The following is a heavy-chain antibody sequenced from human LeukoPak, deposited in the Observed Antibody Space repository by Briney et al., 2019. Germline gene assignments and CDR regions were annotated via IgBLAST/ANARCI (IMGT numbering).Heavy chain of an antibody. CDR2: MYYSGST. V-gene: IGHV4-39*01. CDR3: ARQYYDSTGYYYFDY. Sequence: SEALSLTCTVSGDFITGSTYYWGWIRQPPGKGLEWIGSMYYSGSTYSNPSLRSRVTMSADTSKNQFSLNLKSVTAADTAVYYCARQYYDSTGYYYFDYWGQGTLVTVSS. D-gene: IGHD3-22*01. J-gene: IGHJ4*02. CDR1: GDFITGSTYY.